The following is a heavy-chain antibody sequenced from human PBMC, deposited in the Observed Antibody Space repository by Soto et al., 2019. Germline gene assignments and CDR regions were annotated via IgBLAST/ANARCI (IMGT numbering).Heavy chain of an antibody. J-gene: IGHJ5*02. D-gene: IGHD1-1*01. Sequence: EEQLVESGGGLVQPGGSLRLSCAASVFTFSDYYMSWVRQAPGKGLEWVANINQDGSAKSYVDSVRGRFTISRDNGKNSLSLQMESLRADDTAVYYCARWNGGFDPWGQGTLVTVSS. CDR3: ARWNGGFDP. CDR1: VFTFSDYY. CDR2: INQDGSAK. V-gene: IGHV3-7*05.